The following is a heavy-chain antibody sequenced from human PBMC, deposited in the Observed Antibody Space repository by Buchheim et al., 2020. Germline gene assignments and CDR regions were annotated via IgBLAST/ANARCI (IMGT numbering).Heavy chain of an antibody. CDR1: GFTFSSYA. Sequence: QVQLVESGGGVLQPGRSLRLSCAASGFTFSSYAMHWVRQAPGKGLEWVAVISYDGSNKYYADSVKGRFTISRDTSKNTLYLQMNSLRAEDTAVYYCAREKQRIQLWSAFDYWGQGTL. V-gene: IGHV3-30*04. D-gene: IGHD5-18*01. CDR2: ISYDGSNK. J-gene: IGHJ4*02. CDR3: AREKQRIQLWSAFDY.